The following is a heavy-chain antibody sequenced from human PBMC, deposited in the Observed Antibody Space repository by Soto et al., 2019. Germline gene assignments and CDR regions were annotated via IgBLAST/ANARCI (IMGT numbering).Heavy chain of an antibody. Sequence: ASVKVSCKASGYTFTSYGISWVRQAPGQGLEWMGWISAYNGNTNYAQKLQGRVTVTTDTSTSTAYMELRSLRSDDTAVYYCARAGWHTFVYSHYYMDVWGKGTTVTVSS. D-gene: IGHD2-15*01. CDR3: ARAGWHTFVYSHYYMDV. J-gene: IGHJ6*03. CDR1: GYTFTSYG. CDR2: ISAYNGNT. V-gene: IGHV1-18*01.